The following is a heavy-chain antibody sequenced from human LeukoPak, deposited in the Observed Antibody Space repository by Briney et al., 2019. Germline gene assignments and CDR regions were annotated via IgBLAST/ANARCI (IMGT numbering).Heavy chain of an antibody. CDR1: GFTFSSYA. CDR2: ISGSGGST. V-gene: IGHV3-23*01. CDR3: ASERYDSSGYLY. D-gene: IGHD3-22*01. J-gene: IGHJ4*02. Sequence: GGSLRLSCAASGFTFSSYAMSWVRQAPGKGLEWVSAISGSGGSTYYADSVKGRFTISRDNSKNTPYLQMNSLRAEDTAVYYCASERYDSSGYLYWGQGTLVTVSS.